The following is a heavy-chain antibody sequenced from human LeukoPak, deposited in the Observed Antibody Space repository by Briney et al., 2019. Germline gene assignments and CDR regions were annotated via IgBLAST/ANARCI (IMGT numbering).Heavy chain of an antibody. J-gene: IGHJ4*02. CDR2: INPKSGDT. V-gene: IGHV1-2*02. CDR1: GYTFTAYY. Sequence: ASVKVSCKTSGYTFTAYYIHWVRQAPGQGLEWMGWINPKSGDTNYAQKFQGRVTMTRDTSISTAYMELSRLRSDDTAVCYCAREAGGSFGGWGQGTLVTVSS. CDR3: AREAGGSFGG. D-gene: IGHD1-26*01.